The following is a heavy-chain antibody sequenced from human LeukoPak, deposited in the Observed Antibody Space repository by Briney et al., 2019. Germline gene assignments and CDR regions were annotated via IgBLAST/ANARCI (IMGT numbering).Heavy chain of an antibody. Sequence: GGSLRLSCAASGFTFSSYSMNWVRQAPGKGLEWVSSISSSSSYIYYADSVKGRFTISRGNAKNSLYLQMNSLGAEDTAVYYCARVQGIAEAGTVNYYYYMDVWGKGTTVTVSS. D-gene: IGHD6-13*01. J-gene: IGHJ6*03. CDR1: GFTFSSYS. V-gene: IGHV3-21*01. CDR2: ISSSSSYI. CDR3: ARVQGIAEAGTVNYYYYMDV.